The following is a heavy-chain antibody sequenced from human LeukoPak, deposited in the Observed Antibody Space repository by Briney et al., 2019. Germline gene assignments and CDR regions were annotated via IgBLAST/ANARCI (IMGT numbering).Heavy chain of an antibody. J-gene: IGHJ6*04. CDR3: ARDARYCSSTSCPLDV. CDR1: GGSISSYY. D-gene: IGHD2-2*01. V-gene: IGHV4-4*07. CDR2: IYTSGST. Sequence: SETLSLTCTISGGSISSYYWSWIRQPAGKGLEWIGRIYTSGSTNYNPSLKSRVTMSVDTSKNQFSLKLSSVTAADTAVYYCARDARYCSSTSCPLDVWGKGTTVTVSS.